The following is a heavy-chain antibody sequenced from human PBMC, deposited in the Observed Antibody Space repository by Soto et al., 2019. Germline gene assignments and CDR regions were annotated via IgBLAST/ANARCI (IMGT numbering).Heavy chain of an antibody. CDR3: ARPSGYCDTSGYYGAFYYYGLDV. D-gene: IGHD3-22*01. CDR1: GFTFSGYD. CDR2: ISSSSSTI. Sequence: LRLSCSASGFTFSGYDMNWVRQAPGKGLEWISYISSSSSTIYYADSVKGRFTISRDNAENSLFLQMNSLRDDDTAIYYCARPSGYCDTSGYYGAFYYYGLDVWGQGTTVTVSS. V-gene: IGHV3-48*03. J-gene: IGHJ6*02.